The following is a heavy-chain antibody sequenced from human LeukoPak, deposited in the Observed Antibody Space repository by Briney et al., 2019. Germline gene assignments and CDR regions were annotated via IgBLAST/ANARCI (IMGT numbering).Heavy chain of an antibody. D-gene: IGHD6-6*01. Sequence: SETLSLTCAVSGGSFSGFYWSWIRQPPGGGLEWIADINHSGTTNYNPSLKSRVTISVGTSKNQFSLNLKSMTAADTAVCYCTRQYSSSYYSDYWGQGTLVTVSS. CDR1: GGSFSGFY. J-gene: IGHJ4*02. CDR3: TRQYSSSYYSDY. V-gene: IGHV4-34*01. CDR2: INHSGTT.